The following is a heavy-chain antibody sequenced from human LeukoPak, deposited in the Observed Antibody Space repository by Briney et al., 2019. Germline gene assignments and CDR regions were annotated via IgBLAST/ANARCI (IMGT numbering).Heavy chain of an antibody. CDR2: INHSGST. CDR1: GGSFSGYY. CDR3: ARGGRGYSYRY. V-gene: IGHV4-34*01. J-gene: IGHJ4*02. Sequence: SETLSLTCAVSGGSFSGYYWSWIRQPPPKELEGIGEINHSGSTNYNPSPNSRVTISLDTSKNQFSLKLSSVTAAATDVYYCARGGRGYSYRYWGQGTLVTVSS. D-gene: IGHD5-18*01.